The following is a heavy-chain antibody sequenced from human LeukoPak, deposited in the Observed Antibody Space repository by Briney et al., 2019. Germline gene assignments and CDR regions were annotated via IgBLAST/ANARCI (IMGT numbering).Heavy chain of an antibody. J-gene: IGHJ4*02. CDR1: GFTFSDYY. CDR3: ARARVAVAGTAGY. V-gene: IGHV3-21*01. Sequence: GGSLRLSCAASGFTFSDYYMNWVRQAPGKGLEWVSSISSSSSYIYYADSVKGRFTISRDNAKNSLYLQMNSLRAEDTAVYYCARARVAVAGTAGYWGQGTLVTVSS. CDR2: ISSSSSYI. D-gene: IGHD6-19*01.